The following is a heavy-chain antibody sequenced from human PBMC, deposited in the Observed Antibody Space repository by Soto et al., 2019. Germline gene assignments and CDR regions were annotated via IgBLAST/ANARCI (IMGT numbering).Heavy chain of an antibody. D-gene: IGHD3-3*01. J-gene: IGHJ6*02. CDR2: IIPIFGTA. CDR3: ARDSRDYDFWSGSNYPPYYYYGMDV. V-gene: IGHV1-69*13. Sequence: SVKVSCKASGGTFSSYAISWVRQAPGQGLEWMGGIIPIFGTANYAQKFQGRVTITADESTSTAYMELSSLRSGDTAVYYCARDSRDYDFWSGSNYPPYYYYGMDVWGQGTTVTVSS. CDR1: GGTFSSYA.